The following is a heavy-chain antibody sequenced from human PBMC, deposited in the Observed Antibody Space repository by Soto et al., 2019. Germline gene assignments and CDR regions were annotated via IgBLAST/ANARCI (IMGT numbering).Heavy chain of an antibody. Sequence: QMQLVQSGPEVKKPGTSVKVSCKASGFTFTSSAVQWVRQARGQRLEWIGWIVVGSGNTNYAQKXXERVTITRDMXXSXAXXELSSLRSEDTAVYYCAAEEITIFGGYYYYYGMDVWGQGTTVTVSS. CDR1: GFTFTSSA. CDR3: AAEEITIFGGYYYYYGMDV. CDR2: IVVGSGNT. D-gene: IGHD3-3*01. V-gene: IGHV1-58*01. J-gene: IGHJ6*02.